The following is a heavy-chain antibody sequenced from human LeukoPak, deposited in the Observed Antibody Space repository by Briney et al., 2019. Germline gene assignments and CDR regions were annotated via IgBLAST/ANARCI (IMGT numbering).Heavy chain of an antibody. Sequence: PGGSLRLSCAASGFTFSSYAMHWVRQAPGKGLEWVAVISYDGSNKYYADSVKGRLTISRDNARNSLYLQMNSLRAEDTAVYYCARVSAGVIGIKDVFDIWGQGTMVTVSS. J-gene: IGHJ3*02. CDR1: GFTFSSYA. V-gene: IGHV3-30*04. D-gene: IGHD3-16*02. CDR3: ARVSAGVIGIKDVFDI. CDR2: ISYDGSNK.